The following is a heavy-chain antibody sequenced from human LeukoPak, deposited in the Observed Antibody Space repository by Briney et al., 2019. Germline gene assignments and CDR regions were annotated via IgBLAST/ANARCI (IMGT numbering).Heavy chain of an antibody. Sequence: SETLSLTCTVSGGSISRYYWSWIRQPPGKGLEWIGYKDYSGSTNYNRSLKSRVTISVDTSKNQFSLKLSSVTAADTAVYYCAREVVAAAGTVDYWGQGTLVIVSS. CDR1: GGSISRYY. J-gene: IGHJ4*02. D-gene: IGHD6-13*01. V-gene: IGHV4-59*01. CDR2: KDYSGST. CDR3: AREVVAAAGTVDY.